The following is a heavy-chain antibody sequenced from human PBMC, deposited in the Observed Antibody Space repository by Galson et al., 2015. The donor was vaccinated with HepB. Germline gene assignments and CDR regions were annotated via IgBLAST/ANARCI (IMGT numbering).Heavy chain of an antibody. Sequence: SLRLSCAASGFTFSSYGMNWVRQAPGKGLEWVSAISGSGGTTYYADSVKGRFTISRDNSKNTLYLQLNSLRAEDTAVYYCAKDPAGIVVPVYWGQGTLVTVSS. V-gene: IGHV3-23*01. CDR1: GFTFSSYG. CDR3: AKDPAGIVVPVY. J-gene: IGHJ4*02. CDR2: ISGSGGTT. D-gene: IGHD2-2*01.